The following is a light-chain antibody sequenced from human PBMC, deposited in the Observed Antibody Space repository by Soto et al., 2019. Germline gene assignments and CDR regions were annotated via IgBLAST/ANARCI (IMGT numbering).Light chain of an antibody. CDR3: SSYTSNSHYV. V-gene: IGLV2-14*03. CDR1: SSDVGGYNH. CDR2: DDS. Sequence: QSALTHPASVSGSPGQSIAISCTGTSSDVGGYNHVSWYHHHPGKAPKLLIYDDSHRPSGVSNRFSGSKSGNTASLTISGLQAEDEADYYCSSYTSNSHYVFGTGTKVTVL. J-gene: IGLJ1*01.